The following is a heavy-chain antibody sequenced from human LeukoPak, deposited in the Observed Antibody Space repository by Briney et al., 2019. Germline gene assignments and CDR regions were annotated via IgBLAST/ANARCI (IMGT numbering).Heavy chain of an antibody. CDR3: ATLFPTSGGSGMDV. Sequence: GGSLRLSCAASGFTFSSYGMHWVRQAPGKGLEWVAVISYDGSNKYYADSVKGRFTISRDNSKNTLYLQLSSLRVADTAFYYCATLFPTSGGSGMDVWGRGTTVTVSS. V-gene: IGHV3-30*03. CDR1: GFTFSSYG. D-gene: IGHD2-15*01. CDR2: ISYDGSNK. J-gene: IGHJ6*02.